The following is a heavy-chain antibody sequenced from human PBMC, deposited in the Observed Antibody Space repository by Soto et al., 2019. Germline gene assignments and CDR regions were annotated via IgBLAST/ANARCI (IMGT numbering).Heavy chain of an antibody. D-gene: IGHD3-10*01. CDR2: VYHSGRT. Sequence: SETLSLTCTVSGGSISSYYWSWIRQPPGKGLEWVGYVYHSGRTNYNPSLKSRVTISIDTSKNQFSLILTSVTAADAAIYYCARDPEYGSYFDYWGQGTLVTVSS. CDR1: GGSISSYY. J-gene: IGHJ4*02. V-gene: IGHV4-59*01. CDR3: ARDPEYGSYFDY.